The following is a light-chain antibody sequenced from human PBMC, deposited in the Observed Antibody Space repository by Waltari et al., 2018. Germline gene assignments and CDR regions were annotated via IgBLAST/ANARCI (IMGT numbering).Light chain of an antibody. CDR2: VNSDGCH. CDR3: ETGGHGTWV. V-gene: IGLV4-69*01. CDR1: SGHSSNV. J-gene: IGLJ3*02. Sequence: QLVVTQSPSASAPLGASVKLTCTLSSGHSSNVIAWLQQRPEKGPRYLMKVNSDGCHSKGDEIPERLAGSSSGAERYLTISSLQSDDEADYYCETGGHGTWVFGGGTKLTVL.